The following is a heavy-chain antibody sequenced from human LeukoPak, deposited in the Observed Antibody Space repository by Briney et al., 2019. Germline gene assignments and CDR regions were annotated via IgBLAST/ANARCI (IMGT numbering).Heavy chain of an antibody. CDR1: GFTFSSYS. Sequence: GGSLRLSCAASGFTFSSYSMNWVCQAPGKGLEWVSSISSSSYIYYADSVKGRFTISRDNAKNSLYLQMNSLRAEDTAVYYCARGPYSSSYYFDYWGQGTLVTVSS. V-gene: IGHV3-21*01. CDR3: ARGPYSSSYYFDY. J-gene: IGHJ4*02. CDR2: ISSSSYI. D-gene: IGHD6-6*01.